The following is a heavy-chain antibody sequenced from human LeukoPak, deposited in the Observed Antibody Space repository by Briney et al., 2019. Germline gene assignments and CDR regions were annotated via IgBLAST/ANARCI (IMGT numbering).Heavy chain of an antibody. CDR3: ARVPHYYFGYGYFDT. V-gene: IGHV4-34*01. D-gene: IGHD3-10*01. Sequence: SETLSLTCVVYGGSFSGYYWSWIRQPPGKGLEWIGEIDQSGTTNYNPSLKSRVTISIDTSKKQFSLTLTSMNAADTAVYYCARVPHYYFGYGYFDTGGQGTRVTVSS. J-gene: IGHJ4*02. CDR1: GGSFSGYY. CDR2: IDQSGTT.